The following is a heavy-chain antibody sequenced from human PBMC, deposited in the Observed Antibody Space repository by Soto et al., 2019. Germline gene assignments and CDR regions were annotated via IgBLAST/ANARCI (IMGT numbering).Heavy chain of an antibody. CDR3: ARDYYDSSGYYHYFGY. CDR1: GGTFSSYA. CDR2: IIPIFGTA. D-gene: IGHD3-22*01. J-gene: IGHJ4*02. V-gene: IGHV1-69*13. Sequence: SVKVSCKASGGTFSSYAISWVRQAPGQGLEWMGGIIPIFGTANYAQKFQGRVTITADESTSTAYMELSSLRSGDTAVYYCARDYYDSSGYYHYFGYWGQGTLVTVSS.